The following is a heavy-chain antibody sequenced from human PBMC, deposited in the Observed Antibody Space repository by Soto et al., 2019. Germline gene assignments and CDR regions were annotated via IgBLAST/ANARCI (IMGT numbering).Heavy chain of an antibody. D-gene: IGHD5-12*01. Sequence: LRLSCAASGFTFSSYAMSWVRQAPGKGLEWVSAISGSGGSTYYADSVKGRFTISRDNSKNTLYLQMNNLRAEDTAVYYCAKGPRDGYNRYFQHWGQGTLVTVSS. J-gene: IGHJ1*01. CDR2: ISGSGGST. CDR3: AKGPRDGYNRYFQH. V-gene: IGHV3-23*01. CDR1: GFTFSSYA.